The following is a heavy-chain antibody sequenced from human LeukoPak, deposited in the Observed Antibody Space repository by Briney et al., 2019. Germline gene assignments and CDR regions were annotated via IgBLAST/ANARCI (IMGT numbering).Heavy chain of an antibody. CDR2: TYFSGST. V-gene: IGHV4-30-4*08. D-gene: IGHD4-17*01. CDR1: GGSISSGDYY. CDR3: ARLGGATVTTHNFDY. J-gene: IGHJ4*02. Sequence: SETLSLTCTVSGGSISSGDYYWSWIRQPPGKGLEWIGYTYFSGSTYYNPSLKSRVTISVDTSKNQFSLKLSSVTAADTAVYYCARLGGATVTTHNFDYWGQGTLVTVSS.